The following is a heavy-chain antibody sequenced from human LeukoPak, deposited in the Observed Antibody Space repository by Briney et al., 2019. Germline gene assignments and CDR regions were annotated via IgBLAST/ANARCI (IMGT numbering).Heavy chain of an antibody. CDR3: ARGDIRLGYSYMDV. CDR1: GYTLTELS. D-gene: IGHD2-15*01. V-gene: IGHV1-24*01. J-gene: IGHJ6*03. CDR2: FDPEDGET. Sequence: ASVKVSCKVSGYTLTELSMHWVRQAPGKGLEWMGGFDPEDGETIYAQKFQGRVTITADESTSTAYMELSSLRSEDTAVYYCARGDIRLGYSYMDVWGKGTTVTVSS.